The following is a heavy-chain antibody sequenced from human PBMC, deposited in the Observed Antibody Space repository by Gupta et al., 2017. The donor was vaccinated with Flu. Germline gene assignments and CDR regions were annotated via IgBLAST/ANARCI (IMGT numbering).Heavy chain of an antibody. CDR2: IWSDGSQK. CDR3: ARDTRSRYFAPPRGFDS. J-gene: IGHJ5*01. CDR1: GFAFSDSG. V-gene: IGHV3-33*01. D-gene: IGHD3-9*01. Sequence: QVHLVESGGGVVQPGRSLRLSCVASGFAFSDSGMHWFRQAPGKGLEWVAVIWSDGSQKYYVDSVRGRFTISRDNSKNTLVLHMSDVRDEDTAVYYCARDTRSRYFAPPRGFDSWGQGTRVTVSS.